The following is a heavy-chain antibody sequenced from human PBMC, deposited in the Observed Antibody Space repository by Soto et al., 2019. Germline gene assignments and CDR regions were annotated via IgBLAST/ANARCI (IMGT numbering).Heavy chain of an antibody. CDR1: GFTFNSYW. CDR3: ATHLPNY. V-gene: IGHV3-74*01. CDR2: INSDGSST. J-gene: IGHJ4*02. Sequence: EVQLVESGGGLVQPGGSLRLSCAASGFTFNSYWMHWVRQAPGKGLVWVSRINSDGSSTYYADSVKGRFTISRDNAKXXXXXXMNSLRAEDTAVYYCATHLPNYWGQGTLVTVSS.